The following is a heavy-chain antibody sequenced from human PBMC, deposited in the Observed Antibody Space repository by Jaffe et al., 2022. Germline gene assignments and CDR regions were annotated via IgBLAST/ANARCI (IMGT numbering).Heavy chain of an antibody. CDR2: IRYDGSNK. V-gene: IGHV3-30*02. CDR1: GFTFSSYG. CDR3: AKDPRYSGYDFQGFDY. D-gene: IGHD5-12*01. J-gene: IGHJ4*02. Sequence: QVQLVESGGGVVQPGGSLRLSCAASGFTFSSYGMHWVRQAPGKGLEWVAFIRYDGSNKYYADSVKGRFTISRDNSKNTLYLQMNSLRAEDTAVYYCAKDPRYSGYDFQGFDYWGQGTLVTVSS.